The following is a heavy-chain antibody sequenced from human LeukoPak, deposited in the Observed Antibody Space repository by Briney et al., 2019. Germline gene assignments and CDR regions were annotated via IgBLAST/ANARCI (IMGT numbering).Heavy chain of an antibody. D-gene: IGHD3-9*01. CDR1: GFTFSSYG. V-gene: IGHV3-30*03. CDR2: ISYDGSNK. Sequence: GRSLRLSCAASGFTFSSYGMHWVRQAPGKGLEWVAVISYDGSNKYYADSVKGRFTISRDNSKNTLYLQMNSLRAEDTAVYYCARVLTGRDYWGQGTLVTVSS. J-gene: IGHJ4*02. CDR3: ARVLTGRDY.